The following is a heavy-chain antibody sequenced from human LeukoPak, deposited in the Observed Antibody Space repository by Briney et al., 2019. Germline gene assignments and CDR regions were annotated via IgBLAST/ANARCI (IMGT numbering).Heavy chain of an antibody. Sequence: PSETLSLTCAVYGGSFSGYYWSWIRQPPGKGLEWIGEVSHSGNTNYNPSLESRVTISVDTSKNQFSLKLSSVTAADTAVYYCARGCSSTTCYDHYYFYYMDVWGKGTTVTVSS. CDR2: VSHSGNT. V-gene: IGHV4-34*01. CDR1: GGSFSGYY. CDR3: ARGCSSTTCYDHYYFYYMDV. D-gene: IGHD2-2*01. J-gene: IGHJ6*03.